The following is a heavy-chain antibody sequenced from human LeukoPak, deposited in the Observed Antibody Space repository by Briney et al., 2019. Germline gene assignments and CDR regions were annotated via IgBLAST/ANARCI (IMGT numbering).Heavy chain of an antibody. CDR2: ISYDGSNK. CDR1: GFTFSSYG. V-gene: IGHV3-30*18. J-gene: IGHJ4*02. Sequence: GRSLRLSCAASGFTFSSYGMHWVRQAPGKGLEWVAVISYDGSNKYYADSVKGRFTISRDNSKNTLYLQMNSQRAEDTAVYYCAKLALLPGYWGQGTLVTVSS. D-gene: IGHD2-15*01. CDR3: AKLALLPGY.